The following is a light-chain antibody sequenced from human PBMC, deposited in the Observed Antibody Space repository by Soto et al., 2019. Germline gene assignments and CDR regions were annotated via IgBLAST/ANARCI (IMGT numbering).Light chain of an antibody. CDR2: DVT. Sequence: QSALTQPASXXXXXXXXXXXXCTGTSSDVGGYNFVSWYQQHPGKAPKLMIYDVTNRPSGVSNRFSGSKSGNTASLTISGLQAEDEADYYCSSCTSSSTLVFGGGTKLTVL. V-gene: IGLV2-14*01. CDR1: SSDVGGYNF. J-gene: IGLJ2*01. CDR3: SSCTSSSTLV.